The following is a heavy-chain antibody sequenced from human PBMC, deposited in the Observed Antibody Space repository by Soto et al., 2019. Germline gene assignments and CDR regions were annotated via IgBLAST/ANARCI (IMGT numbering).Heavy chain of an antibody. Sequence: GGSLRLSCAASGFTFSSYSMNWVRQAPGKGLEWVSSISSSSSYIYYADSVKGRFTISRDNAKNSLYLQMNSLRAEDTAAYYCARYCSSTSCYQPRYYYYYYGMDVWGQGTTVTVSS. CDR1: GFTFSSYS. CDR3: ARYCSSTSCYQPRYYYYYYGMDV. V-gene: IGHV3-21*01. CDR2: ISSSSSYI. D-gene: IGHD2-2*01. J-gene: IGHJ6*02.